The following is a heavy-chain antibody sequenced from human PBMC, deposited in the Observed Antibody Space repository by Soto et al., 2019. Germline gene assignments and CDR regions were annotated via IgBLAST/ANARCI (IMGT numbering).Heavy chain of an antibody. V-gene: IGHV4-4*07. J-gene: IGHJ6*02. Sequence: QVQLQESGPGLVKPSETLSLTCTVSGGSISSYYWSWIRQPAGKGLEWIGRIYTSGSTNYNPSLKSRVTMSVDTSKNQFSLKLSSVTAADTAVYHCARAYCSSTSCYWGNFGMDVWGQGTTVTVSS. CDR3: ARAYCSSTSCYWGNFGMDV. D-gene: IGHD2-2*01. CDR1: GGSISSYY. CDR2: IYTSGST.